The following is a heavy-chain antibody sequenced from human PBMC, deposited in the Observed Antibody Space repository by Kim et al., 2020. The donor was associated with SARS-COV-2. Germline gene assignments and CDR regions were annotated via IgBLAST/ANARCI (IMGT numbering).Heavy chain of an antibody. V-gene: IGHV4-38-2*02. J-gene: IGHJ4*02. CDR3: ARGQYYDFWSGYYPLDY. CDR2: IYHSGST. D-gene: IGHD3-3*01. CDR1: GYSISSGYY. Sequence: SETLSLTCTVSGYSISSGYYWGWIRQPPGKGLEWIGSIYHSGSTYYNPSLKSRVTISVDTSKNQFSLKLSSVTAADTAVYYCARGQYYDFWSGYYPLDYWGQGTLVTVSS.